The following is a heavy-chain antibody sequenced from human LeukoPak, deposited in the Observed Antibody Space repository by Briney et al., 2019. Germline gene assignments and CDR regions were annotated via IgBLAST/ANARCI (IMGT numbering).Heavy chain of an antibody. J-gene: IGHJ4*02. D-gene: IGHD3-10*01. CDR2: ISSSSSYI. CDR3: ARGSYGSGSYFDY. CDR1: GFTFSSYS. V-gene: IGHV3-21*01. Sequence: GGSLRLSCAASGFTFSSYSMNWVRQAPGKGLEWVSSISSSSSYIYYADSVKGRFTISRDNAKNSLYLQMNSLRAEDTAVYYCARGSYGSGSYFDYWGQGTLVTVSS.